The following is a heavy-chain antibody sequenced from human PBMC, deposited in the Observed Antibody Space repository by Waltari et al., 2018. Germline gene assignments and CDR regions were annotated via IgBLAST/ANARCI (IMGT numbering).Heavy chain of an antibody. Sequence: QVQLQESSPGLVRPSETLSLTCVVSGSSFSSSNFWGWIRQPPGKGLEWIGSIYHTGNTYYNPSLKRRVTMSIDTSKNQFSLKLSSVTAADTAVYYCARDRIYASAGRGLFDYWGQGTLVTVSS. CDR3: ARDRIYASAGRGLFDY. D-gene: IGHD6-13*01. CDR2: IYHTGNT. J-gene: IGHJ4*02. V-gene: IGHV4-38-2*02. CDR1: GSSFSSSNF.